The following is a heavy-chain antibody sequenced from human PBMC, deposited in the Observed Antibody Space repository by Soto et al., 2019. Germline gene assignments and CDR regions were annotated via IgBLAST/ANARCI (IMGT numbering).Heavy chain of an antibody. Sequence: GGSLRLSCAASGFTFSSYAMHWVRQAPGKGLEWVAVISYAGSNKYYADSVKGRFTISRDNAKNSLYLQMNSLRAEDTAVYYCARDGGSYQGIDYWGQGTLVTVSS. V-gene: IGHV3-30-3*01. CDR1: GFTFSSYA. J-gene: IGHJ4*02. D-gene: IGHD1-26*01. CDR2: ISYAGSNK. CDR3: ARDGGSYQGIDY.